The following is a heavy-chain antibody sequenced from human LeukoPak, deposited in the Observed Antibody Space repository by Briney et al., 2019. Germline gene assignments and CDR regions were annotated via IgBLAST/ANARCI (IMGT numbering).Heavy chain of an antibody. CDR1: QFSISYDW. CDR3: AKDLRYSSSAADAFDI. Sequence: PGGSLRLSCAASQFSISYDWMHWVRQAPGKGLEWVAFIRYDGSNKYYADSVKGRFTISRDNSKNTLYLQMNSLRAEDTAVYYCAKDLRYSSSAADAFDIWGQGTMVTVSS. J-gene: IGHJ3*02. CDR2: IRYDGSNK. V-gene: IGHV3-30*02. D-gene: IGHD6-6*01.